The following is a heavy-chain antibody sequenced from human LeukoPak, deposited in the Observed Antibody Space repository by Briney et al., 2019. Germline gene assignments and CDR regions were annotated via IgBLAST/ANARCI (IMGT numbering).Heavy chain of an antibody. Sequence: PGGSLRLSCIASGFTFGSYGMHWVRQAPGKGLEWVAVISYDGSDKYYADSVKGRVAISRDNSKNTLYPQMDSLRVEDTATYYCARRWQSYYCDSWGQGTLVTVSS. J-gene: IGHJ4*02. CDR3: ARRWQSYYCDS. CDR1: GFTFGSYG. V-gene: IGHV3-30*03. CDR2: ISYDGSDK. D-gene: IGHD4-23*01.